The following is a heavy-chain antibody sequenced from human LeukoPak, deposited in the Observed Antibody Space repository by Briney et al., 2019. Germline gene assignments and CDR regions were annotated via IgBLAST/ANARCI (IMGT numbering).Heavy chain of an antibody. CDR3: ARQASLAARITY. CDR1: GYIFTSYW. J-gene: IGHJ4*02. Sequence: GESLKISCKGSGYIFTSYWIGWVRQMPGKGLEWMGIIYPGDSGTKYSPSFRGQVTISTDKSITTAYLQWSSLNASDTAMYYCARQASLAARITYWGQGTLVTVSS. V-gene: IGHV5-51*01. D-gene: IGHD6-6*01. CDR2: IYPGDSGT.